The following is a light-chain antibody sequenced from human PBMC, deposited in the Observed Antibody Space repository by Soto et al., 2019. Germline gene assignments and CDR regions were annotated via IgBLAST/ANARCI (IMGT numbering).Light chain of an antibody. CDR1: GSDVGASDY. CDR3: SFYAGRLYV. V-gene: IGLV2-11*01. J-gene: IGLJ1*01. CDR2: DVY. Sequence: QSALTQPRSVSGSPGQSVTISCTATGSDVGASDYVSWYQQDPGKVPKLILYDVYKRPSGVPDRFSGSKSGDAASLTISGLQTEDEADYYCSFYAGRLYVFGSGTKLTVL.